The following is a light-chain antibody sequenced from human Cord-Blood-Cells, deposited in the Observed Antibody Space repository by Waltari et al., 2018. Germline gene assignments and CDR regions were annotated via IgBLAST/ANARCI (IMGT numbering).Light chain of an antibody. CDR2: YDS. V-gene: IGLV3-21*04. CDR1: NIGSKS. CDR3: QVWDSSSDQV. J-gene: IGLJ3*02. Sequence: SYVLTQSPSASVAPGKTARITCGGNNIGSKSVHWYQQKPGQAPVLVIYYDSDRPSGIPERFSGSNSGNTATLTISRVEAGDEADYYCQVWDSSSDQVFGGGTKLTVL.